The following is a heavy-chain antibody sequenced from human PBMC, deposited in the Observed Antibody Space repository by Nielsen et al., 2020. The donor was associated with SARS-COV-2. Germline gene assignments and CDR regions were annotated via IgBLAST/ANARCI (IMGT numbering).Heavy chain of an antibody. D-gene: IGHD2-15*01. CDR3: ARKWGYVGQYWFDP. J-gene: IGHJ5*02. Sequence: GSLRLSCTVSGGSISSYYWSWIRQPAGKGLEWIGRIYTSGSTNYNPSLKSRVTISVDTSKNQFSLKLSSVTAADTAVYYCARKWGYVGQYWFDPWGQGTLVTVSS. V-gene: IGHV4-4*07. CDR1: GGSISSYY. CDR2: IYTSGST.